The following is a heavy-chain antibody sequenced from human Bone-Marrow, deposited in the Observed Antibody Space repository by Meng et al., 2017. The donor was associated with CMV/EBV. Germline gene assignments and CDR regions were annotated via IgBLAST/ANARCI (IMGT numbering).Heavy chain of an antibody. D-gene: IGHD3-10*01. CDR3: ARVPQGGEVAQGGY. CDR2: IYSGGSST. J-gene: IGHJ4*02. CDR1: GFTFSSYA. Sequence: GESLKISCAASGFTFSSYAMSWVRQAPGKGLEWVSVIYSGGSSTYYADSVKGRFTISRDNSKNSLYLQMNSLRAEDTAVYYCARVPQGGEVAQGGYWGQGTLVTVSS. V-gene: IGHV3-23*03.